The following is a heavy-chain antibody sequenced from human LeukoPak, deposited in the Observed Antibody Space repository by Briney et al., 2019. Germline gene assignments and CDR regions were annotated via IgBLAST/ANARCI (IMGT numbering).Heavy chain of an antibody. CDR3: AKGFYFFQS. CDR1: GFTFTNSA. V-gene: IGHV3-23*01. CDR2: ISGSGGGT. J-gene: IGHJ4*02. Sequence: GGSLRLSCAASGFTFTNSAMSWVRQAPGKGLEWVSTISGSGGGTYYADSVKGRFTISRDNSKNTLFLQMNSLRAEDTAIYYCAKGFYFFQSWGQGTLVTVSS. D-gene: IGHD2/OR15-2a*01.